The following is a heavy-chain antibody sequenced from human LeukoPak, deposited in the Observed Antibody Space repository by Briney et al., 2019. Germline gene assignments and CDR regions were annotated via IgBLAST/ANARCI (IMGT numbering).Heavy chain of an antibody. J-gene: IGHJ6*02. CDR3: ARDASTVTTYYYYYGMDV. CDR1: GFTFSSYG. Sequence: GGSLRLSCAASGFTFSSYGMHWVRQAPGKGLEWVAVIWYDGSNKYYADSVKGRFTISGDNSKNTLYLQMNSLRAEDTAVYYCARDASTVTTYYYYYGMDVWGQGTTVTVSS. V-gene: IGHV3-33*01. CDR2: IWYDGSNK. D-gene: IGHD4-17*01.